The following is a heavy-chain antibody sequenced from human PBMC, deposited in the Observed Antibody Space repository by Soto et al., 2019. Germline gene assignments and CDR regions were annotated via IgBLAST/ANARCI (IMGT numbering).Heavy chain of an antibody. V-gene: IGHV4-34*01. CDR1: GGSFSGYY. Sequence: PSETLSLTCAVYGGSFSGYYWSWIRQPPGKGLEWIGEINHSGSTNYNPSLKSRVTISVDTSKNQFSLKLSSVTAADTAVYYCAKDLLGKYYYYYGMDVWGQGTTVTVSS. CDR2: INHSGST. J-gene: IGHJ6*02. CDR3: AKDLLGKYYYYYGMDV.